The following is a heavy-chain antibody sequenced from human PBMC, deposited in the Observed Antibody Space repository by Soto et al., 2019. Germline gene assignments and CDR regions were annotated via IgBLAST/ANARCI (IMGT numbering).Heavy chain of an antibody. CDR1: GYTFTSYG. Sequence: GASVKVFCKASGYTFTSYGISWVRQAPGQGLEWMGGISAYNGNTNYAQKLQGRVTMTTDTSTSTAYMELRSLRSDDTAVYYCASPNYYDSSGRGAFDIWGQGTMVTVSS. CDR2: ISAYNGNT. D-gene: IGHD3-22*01. V-gene: IGHV1-18*04. J-gene: IGHJ3*02. CDR3: ASPNYYDSSGRGAFDI.